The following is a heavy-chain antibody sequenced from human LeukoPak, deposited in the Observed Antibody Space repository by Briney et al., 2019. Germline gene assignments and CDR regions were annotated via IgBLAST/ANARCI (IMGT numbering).Heavy chain of an antibody. CDR2: IGGRGGST. CDR3: AREQQLVPDYNWFDP. CDR1: GFIFSDYG. V-gene: IGHV3-23*01. D-gene: IGHD6-13*01. J-gene: IGHJ5*02. Sequence: GGSLRLSCAASGFIFSDYGMSWVRQAPGKGLEWVSTIGGRGGSTYYADSVKGRFTISRDNAKNTLYLQMNSLRAEDTAVYYCAREQQLVPDYNWFDPWGQGTLVTVSS.